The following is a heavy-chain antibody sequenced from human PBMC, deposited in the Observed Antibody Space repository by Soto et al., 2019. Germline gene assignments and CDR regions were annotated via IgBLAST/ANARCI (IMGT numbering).Heavy chain of an antibody. Sequence: QVQLQQGGAGLLKPSESLSLTCAVYGGSFSGYYWSWIRQPPVKGLDWIGEINHSGSTNYNPSLKSPVTISVDTSKFKFTLTLSYLTAADTAVYYCARSTSPANKHHYGMDVWCQGSTVTVSS. J-gene: IGHJ6*02. D-gene: IGHD2-15*01. CDR3: ARSTSPANKHHYGMDV. CDR1: GGSFSGYY. CDR2: INHSGST. V-gene: IGHV4-34*01.